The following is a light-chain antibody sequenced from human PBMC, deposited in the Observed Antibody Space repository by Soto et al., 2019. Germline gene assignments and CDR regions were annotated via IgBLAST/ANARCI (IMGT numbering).Light chain of an antibody. J-gene: IGLJ1*01. Sequence: QSVLTQPASVSGSPGQSITISCTGTSSDVGGYKYVSWYQQHPGKAPKLMIYDVTNRPSGVSDRFSGSKSGNTASLTISGLQAEDEADYYCSSYTSSSPAHVFGTGTKLTVL. CDR2: DVT. CDR1: SSDVGGYKY. V-gene: IGLV2-14*01. CDR3: SSYTSSSPAHV.